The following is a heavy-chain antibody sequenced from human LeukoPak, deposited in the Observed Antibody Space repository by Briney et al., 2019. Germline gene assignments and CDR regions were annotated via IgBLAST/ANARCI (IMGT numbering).Heavy chain of an antibody. CDR3: AKDQAYYGSGSNFEK. V-gene: IGHV3-23*01. Sequence: GGSLRLSCAASGFTFSSYAMSWVRQAPGKGLEWVSAISGSGGSTYYADSVKGRFTISRDNSKNTLYLQMNSLRAEDTAVYYCAKDQAYYGSGSNFEKWGQGTLVTVSS. CDR2: ISGSGGST. J-gene: IGHJ4*02. D-gene: IGHD3-10*01. CDR1: GFTFSSYA.